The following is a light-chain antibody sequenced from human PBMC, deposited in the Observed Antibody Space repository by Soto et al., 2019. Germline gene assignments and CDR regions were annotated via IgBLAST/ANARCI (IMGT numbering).Light chain of an antibody. CDR3: QQYGNSPRYS. J-gene: IGKJ2*03. CDR1: QSVSSIY. V-gene: IGKV3-20*01. CDR2: ATS. Sequence: EIVLTQSPGTLSLSPGESVTLSCRASQSVSSIYLAWYQQKPGQAPRLVIYATSSRATGIPDRFSVSGSGTDFTLTISRLEPEDFAVYYCQQYGNSPRYSFGQGTRLEIK.